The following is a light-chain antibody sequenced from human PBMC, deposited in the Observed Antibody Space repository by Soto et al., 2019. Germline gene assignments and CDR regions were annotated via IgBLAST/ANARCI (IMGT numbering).Light chain of an antibody. CDR2: GAS. CDR3: QHYDDSPPRYT. J-gene: IGKJ2*01. Sequence: EIVLTQSPATLSLSPGERATLSCRASQSVSSSNLAWYQQKPGQAPRLVISGASSRAAGLPDRFSGSGSGTDFTLTISRLEPEDFAFYYCQHYDDSPPRYTFGHGTKLEI. V-gene: IGKV3-20*01. CDR1: QSVSSSN.